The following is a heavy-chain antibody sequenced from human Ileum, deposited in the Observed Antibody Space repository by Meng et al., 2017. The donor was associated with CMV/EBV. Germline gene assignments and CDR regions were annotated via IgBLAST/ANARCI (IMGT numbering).Heavy chain of an antibody. V-gene: IGHV3-74*01. D-gene: IGHD4-11*01. J-gene: IGHJ4*02. CDR3: VRHPDYRFDY. Sequence: GESLKISCAASGFTFSDYWMHWVRQAPGKGLVWFSRINSDGSTTNYADSVKGRFTISRDNAKNTLYLQMNSLRAEDTAVYYCVRHPDYRFDYWGQGTLVTVSS. CDR2: INSDGSTT. CDR1: GFTFSDYW.